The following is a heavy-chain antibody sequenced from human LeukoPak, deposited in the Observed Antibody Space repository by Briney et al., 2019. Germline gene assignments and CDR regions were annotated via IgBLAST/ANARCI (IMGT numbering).Heavy chain of an antibody. CDR2: INHSGST. Sequence: PSETLSLTCAVYGGSFSGYYWSWIRQPPGKGLEWIGEINHSGSTNYNPSLKSRVTISVDTSKNQFSLKLSSVTAADTAVYYCASPRPIEGPFDIWGQGTMVTVSS. J-gene: IGHJ3*02. CDR1: GGSFSGYY. D-gene: IGHD1-26*01. V-gene: IGHV4-34*01. CDR3: ASPRPIEGPFDI.